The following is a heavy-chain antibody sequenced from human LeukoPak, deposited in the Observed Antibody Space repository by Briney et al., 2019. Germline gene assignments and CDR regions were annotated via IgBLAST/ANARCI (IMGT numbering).Heavy chain of an antibody. Sequence: GGSLRLSCAASGFTFSSYGMHWVRQAPGKGLEWVAFIRYDGSNKYYADSVKGRFTISRDNSKNTLYLQMNSLRAEDTAVYYCARGGYGDIEFDYWGQGTLVTVSS. D-gene: IGHD4-17*01. J-gene: IGHJ4*02. CDR2: IRYDGSNK. V-gene: IGHV3-30*02. CDR3: ARGGYGDIEFDY. CDR1: GFTFSSYG.